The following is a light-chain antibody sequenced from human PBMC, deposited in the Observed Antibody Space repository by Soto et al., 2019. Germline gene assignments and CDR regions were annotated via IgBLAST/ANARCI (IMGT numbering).Light chain of an antibody. CDR2: RAS. CDR3: QQYSTWPPRYT. J-gene: IGKJ2*01. CDR1: QSVSSY. V-gene: IGKV3-15*01. Sequence: EIVMTQSPATLSVSPGGRATLSCRASQSVSSYLVWYQQRPGQPPRLLIYRASTRATGIPARFSGSGSGTEFSLTISSLQSADFAVYYCQQYSTWPPRYTFGQGTKLEI.